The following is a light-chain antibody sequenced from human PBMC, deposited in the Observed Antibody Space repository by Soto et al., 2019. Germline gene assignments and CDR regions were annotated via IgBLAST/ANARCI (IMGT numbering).Light chain of an antibody. CDR3: QQYGSSPYT. CDR2: GAS. Sequence: EIVLTQSPGTLSLSPGERATLTCRASQSVSSSYLAWYQQKPGQAPRLLNYGASSRATGLPERFSGSGSGTDFTLTISRLEPEDFAVYYCQQYGSSPYTFGQGTKLEIK. J-gene: IGKJ2*01. V-gene: IGKV3-20*01. CDR1: QSVSSSY.